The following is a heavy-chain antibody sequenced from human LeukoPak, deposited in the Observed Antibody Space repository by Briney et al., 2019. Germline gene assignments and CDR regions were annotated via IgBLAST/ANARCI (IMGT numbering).Heavy chain of an antibody. J-gene: IGHJ3*02. CDR3: AKDKNYDNADAFDI. D-gene: IGHD3-22*01. Sequence: PGGSLRLSCAASGFTFSSYAMSWVRQAPGKVLEWVSAISGSGGSTYYADSVKGRFTISRDNSKHTLSLQMNSLRAEDTAVYYCAKDKNYDNADAFDIWGQGTMVTVSS. CDR1: GFTFSSYA. V-gene: IGHV3-23*01. CDR2: ISGSGGST.